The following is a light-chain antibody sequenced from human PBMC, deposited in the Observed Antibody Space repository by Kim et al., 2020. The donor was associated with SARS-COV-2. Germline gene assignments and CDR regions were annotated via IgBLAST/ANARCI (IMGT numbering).Light chain of an antibody. Sequence: SPGQTANIPCAGDKLGDMYTACCQQKPGQSPLLVIYQDTKRPSGIPERFSGSTSGNTATLTITGAQAMDEADYYCQAWDSSTLYVFGAGTKVTVL. V-gene: IGLV3-1*01. CDR1: KLGDMY. J-gene: IGLJ1*01. CDR2: QDT. CDR3: QAWDSSTLYV.